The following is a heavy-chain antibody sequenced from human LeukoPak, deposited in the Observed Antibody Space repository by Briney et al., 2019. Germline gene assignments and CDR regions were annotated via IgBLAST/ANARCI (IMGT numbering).Heavy chain of an antibody. D-gene: IGHD1-7*01. V-gene: IGHV3-48*03. Sequence: GGSLRLSCAASGFTFSTYEMNWVRQAPGKGLEWVPYISSSGSTIYYADSVKGRFTISRDNAKNSLYLQTNSLRAEDTAVYYCARDPSDFLGNYFDPWGQGTLVTVSS. CDR1: GFTFSTYE. CDR3: ARDPSDFLGNYFDP. CDR2: ISSSGSTI. J-gene: IGHJ5*02.